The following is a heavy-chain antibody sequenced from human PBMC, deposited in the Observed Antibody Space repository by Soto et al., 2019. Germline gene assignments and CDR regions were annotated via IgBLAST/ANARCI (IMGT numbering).Heavy chain of an antibody. D-gene: IGHD2-15*01. V-gene: IGHV1-69*01. J-gene: IGHJ6*02. CDR1: GGTFSSYA. CDR3: ARDFKLLVVAATPRYGMDV. CDR2: IIPIFGTA. Sequence: QVQLVQSGAEVKKPGSSVKVSCKASGGTFSSYAISWVRQAPGQGLEWMGGIIPIFGTANYAQKFQGRVTITGDESTSTAYMELSSLRSEDTAVYYCARDFKLLVVAATPRYGMDVWGQGTTVTVSS.